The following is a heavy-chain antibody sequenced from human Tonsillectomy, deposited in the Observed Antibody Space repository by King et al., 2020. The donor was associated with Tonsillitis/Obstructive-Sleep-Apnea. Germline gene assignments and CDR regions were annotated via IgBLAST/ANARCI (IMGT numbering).Heavy chain of an antibody. CDR3: ARHSTLTTWGFYYYMDV. J-gene: IGHJ6*03. D-gene: IGHD4-17*01. Sequence: VKLVESGGGLVKPGGSLRLACAASGFSFSDYYMSWIRQAPGKGLEWVSYISGSGGFTNYADSVKGRFTISRDNARKSLYLQMNSLRAEDTALYYCARHSTLTTWGFYYYMDVWGEGTTVTVSS. V-gene: IGHV3-11*05. CDR2: ISGSGGFT. CDR1: GFSFSDYY.